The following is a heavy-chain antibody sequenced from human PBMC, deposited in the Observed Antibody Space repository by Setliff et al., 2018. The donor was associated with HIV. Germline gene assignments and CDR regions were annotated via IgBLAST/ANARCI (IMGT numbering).Heavy chain of an antibody. J-gene: IGHJ5*02. CDR3: ARRLNLAAAGRLNCFDP. Sequence: SGPTLVNPTQTLTLTCTFSGFSLSSTGVGVGWIRQPPGKALEWLAVIYWNDYKLYSPSLRSRLTITKDTSKNQVVLTMTNMDPVDTATYYCARRLNLAAAGRLNCFDPWGQGTLVTVSS. V-gene: IGHV2-5*01. D-gene: IGHD6-25*01. CDR1: GFSLSSTGVG. CDR2: IYWNDYK.